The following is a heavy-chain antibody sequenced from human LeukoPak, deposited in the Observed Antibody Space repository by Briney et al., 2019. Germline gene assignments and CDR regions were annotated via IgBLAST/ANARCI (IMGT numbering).Heavy chain of an antibody. CDR1: GYTFTSYY. D-gene: IGHD2/OR15-2a*01. V-gene: IGHV1-18*04. Sequence: ASVKVSCKASGYTFTSYYVHWVRQAPGQGLEWMGRVSSYNAKTNYAQNLQDRVTMTTDTSTSTVYMELRSLRSDDTALYYCARGDTFLPTHYFDPWGQGTLVTVSS. J-gene: IGHJ5*02. CDR3: ARGDTFLPTHYFDP. CDR2: VSSYNAKT.